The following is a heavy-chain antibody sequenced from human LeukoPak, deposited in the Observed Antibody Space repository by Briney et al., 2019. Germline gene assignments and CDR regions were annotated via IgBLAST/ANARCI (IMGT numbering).Heavy chain of an antibody. Sequence: SETLSLTCTVSGGSISSYYWSWIRQPPGKGLEWIGYIYYSGSTNYNPSLKSRVTISVDTSKNQFSLELSSVTAADTAVYYCARESRWLAQDAFDIWGQGTMVTVSS. CDR3: ARESRWLAQDAFDI. V-gene: IGHV4-59*01. D-gene: IGHD6-19*01. CDR1: GGSISSYY. J-gene: IGHJ3*02. CDR2: IYYSGST.